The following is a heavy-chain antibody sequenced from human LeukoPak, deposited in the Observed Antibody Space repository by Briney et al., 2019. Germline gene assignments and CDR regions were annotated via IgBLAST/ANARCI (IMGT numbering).Heavy chain of an antibody. D-gene: IGHD2-8*01. J-gene: IGHJ4*02. CDR2: ISYDGTNK. Sequence: PGGSLRLSCEASGFTFSSYAIHWVRQAPGKGLEWVAFISYDGTNKYYADSVKGRLTISRDNSKNTLYLQMNSLRTEDTAVYYCARAPNGVYCTSSACHLDYWGQGSLVTVSS. CDR3: ARAPNGVYCTSSACHLDY. CDR1: GFTFSSYA. V-gene: IGHV3-30-3*01.